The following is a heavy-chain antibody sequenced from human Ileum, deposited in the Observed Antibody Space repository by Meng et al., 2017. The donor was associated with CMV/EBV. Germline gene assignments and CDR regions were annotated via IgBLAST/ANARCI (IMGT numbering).Heavy chain of an antibody. D-gene: IGHD2-15*01. CDR3: ARPGCSTGTCRVYLDY. V-gene: IGHV5-51*01. J-gene: IGHJ4*02. CDR2: IHPADSET. Sequence: GESLKISCKGSGYSFSNYWIAWVRQMPGKGLEWMGIIHPADSETTYSPSFQGQASISVDKSISTAYLQWSDLKASNTAMYYCARPGCSTGTCRVYLDYWGQGTVVTVSS. CDR1: GYSFSNYW.